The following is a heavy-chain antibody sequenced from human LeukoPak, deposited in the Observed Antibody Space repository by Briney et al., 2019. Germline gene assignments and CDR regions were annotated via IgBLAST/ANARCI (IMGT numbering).Heavy chain of an antibody. D-gene: IGHD3-3*01. CDR1: GFTFTIFG. Sequence: GGSLRLSCAASGFTFTIFGLNWVRQAPGKGPEWVSYIDARSGITYYADSVQGRFTLSRDNARESVFLQMDSLRVDDTAVYYCARTYDFGRGPPGDAFDNWGPGTWVIVSS. CDR2: IDARSGIT. CDR3: ARTYDFGRGPPGDAFDN. J-gene: IGHJ3*02. V-gene: IGHV3-48*01.